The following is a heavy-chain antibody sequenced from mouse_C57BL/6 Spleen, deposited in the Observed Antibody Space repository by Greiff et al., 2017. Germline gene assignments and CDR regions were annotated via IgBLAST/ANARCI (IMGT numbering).Heavy chain of an antibody. CDR1: GFTFSDYG. CDR3: ARAFPYGNYEEYFDV. J-gene: IGHJ1*03. V-gene: IGHV5-17*01. Sequence: EVQLMESGGGLVKPGGSLKLSCAASGFTFSDYGMHWVRQAPEKGLEWVAYISSGSSTLYYADTVTGRFTISRDNAKNTLFLQMTSLRAEDTAMYYCARAFPYGNYEEYFDVWGTGTTVTVSS. CDR2: ISSGSSTL. D-gene: IGHD2-1*01.